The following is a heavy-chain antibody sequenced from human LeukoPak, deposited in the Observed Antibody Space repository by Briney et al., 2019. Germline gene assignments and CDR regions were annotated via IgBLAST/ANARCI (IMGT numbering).Heavy chain of an antibody. V-gene: IGHV4-34*01. Sequence: SETLSLTCAVYGGSFSGYYWSWIRQPPGKGLEWIGEINHSGSTNYNPSLKSRVTISVDTSKNQFSLKLSSVAAADTAVYYCARGRRGWFDPWGQGTLVTVSS. CDR1: GGSFSGYY. CDR3: ARGRRGWFDP. D-gene: IGHD6-25*01. CDR2: INHSGST. J-gene: IGHJ5*02.